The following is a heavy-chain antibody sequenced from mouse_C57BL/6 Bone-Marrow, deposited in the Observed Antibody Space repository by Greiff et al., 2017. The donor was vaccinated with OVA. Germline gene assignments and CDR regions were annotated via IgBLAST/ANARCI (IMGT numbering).Heavy chain of an antibody. CDR1: GYTFTSYW. Sequence: QVQLKQPGTELVKPGASVKLSCKASGYTFTSYWITWVKQRPGQGLEWIGDIYPGSGSTNYNEKFKSKATLTVDTSSSTAYMQLSSLTSEDSAVYYCARVYYGSPYFDYWGQGTTLTVSS. D-gene: IGHD1-1*01. CDR2: IYPGSGST. CDR3: ARVYYGSPYFDY. J-gene: IGHJ2*01. V-gene: IGHV1-55*01.